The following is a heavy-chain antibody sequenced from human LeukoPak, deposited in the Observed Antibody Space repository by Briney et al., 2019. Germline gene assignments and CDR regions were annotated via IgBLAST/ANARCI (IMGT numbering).Heavy chain of an antibody. J-gene: IGHJ2*01. CDR3: AREVPWVWNFDL. CDR1: GGSISSGDSY. Sequence: SQTLSLTCTLSGGSISSGDSYWSWIRQPPGTGLEWIGYIYYSGSTYNNPSLKSRVTISVDTSKNQFSLKLNSVTAADTAVYYCAREVPWVWNFDLWGRGTLVTVSS. D-gene: IGHD1-26*01. V-gene: IGHV4-30-4*01. CDR2: IYYSGST.